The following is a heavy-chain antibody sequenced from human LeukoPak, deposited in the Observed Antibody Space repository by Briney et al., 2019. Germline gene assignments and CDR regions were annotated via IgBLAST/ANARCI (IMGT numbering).Heavy chain of an antibody. CDR2: IKQDGSEK. Sequence: PGGSLRLSCAASGFTFSSYWMSWVRQATGKGLEWVANIKQDGSEKYYVDSVKGRFTISRDNAKNSLYLQMNSLRAEDTAVYYCASTSGYDFWSGGYFDLWGRGTLVTVSS. CDR3: ASTSGYDFWSGGYFDL. CDR1: GFTFSSYW. V-gene: IGHV3-7*01. D-gene: IGHD3-3*01. J-gene: IGHJ2*01.